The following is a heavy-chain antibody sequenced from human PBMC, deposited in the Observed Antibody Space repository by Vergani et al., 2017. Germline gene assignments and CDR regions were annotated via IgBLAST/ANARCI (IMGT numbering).Heavy chain of an antibody. J-gene: IGHJ6*02. CDR2: ISAYNGNT. CDR1: GYTFTSYA. D-gene: IGHD2-15*01. CDR3: AKDIGCSGGSCYSGYYYYGMDV. Sequence: QVQLVQSGAEVKKPGASVKVSCKASGYTFTSYAMHWVRQAPGQRLEWMGWISAYNGNTNYAQKLQGRVTMTTDTSTSTAYMELRSLRSDDTALYYCAKDIGCSGGSCYSGYYYYGMDVWGQGTTVTVSS. V-gene: IGHV1-3*01.